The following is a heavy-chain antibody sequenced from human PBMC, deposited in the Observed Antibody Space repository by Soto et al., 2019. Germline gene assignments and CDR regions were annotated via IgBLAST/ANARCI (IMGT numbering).Heavy chain of an antibody. V-gene: IGHV3-23*01. J-gene: IGHJ4*02. CDR2: ISGSGGST. D-gene: IGHD3-9*01. CDR3: AKDLYDILTGYFDY. Sequence: GGSLRLSCAASGFTFSSYAMSWVRQAPGKGLEWVSAISGSGGSTYYADSVKGRFTISRDNSKNTLYLQMNSLRAEDTAVYYCAKDLYDILTGYFDYWGQGTLVTAPQ. CDR1: GFTFSSYA.